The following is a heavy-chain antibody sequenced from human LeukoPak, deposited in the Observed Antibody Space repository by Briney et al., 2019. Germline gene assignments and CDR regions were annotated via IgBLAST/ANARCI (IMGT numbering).Heavy chain of an antibody. CDR3: ARVAQSRVPAAMLYYYYYMDV. Sequence: GRSLRLSCAASGFTFTSYALHWVRQAPGKGLEWVAVISFDGSNKYYADSVKGRFTISRDNSKNTLYLQMNSLRAEDTAVYYCARVAQSRVPAAMLYYYYYMDVWGKGTTVTASS. CDR2: ISFDGSNK. D-gene: IGHD2-2*01. V-gene: IGHV3-30*07. CDR1: GFTFTSYA. J-gene: IGHJ6*03.